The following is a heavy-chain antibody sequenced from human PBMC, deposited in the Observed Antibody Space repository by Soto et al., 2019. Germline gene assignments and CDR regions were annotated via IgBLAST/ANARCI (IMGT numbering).Heavy chain of an antibody. J-gene: IGHJ4*02. CDR2: IWYDGSNK. V-gene: IGHV3-33*01. D-gene: IGHD3-10*01. CDR3: ARGGRDRGVTDY. Sequence: QVQLVESGGGVVQPGRSLRLSCAASGFTFSAYVMHWVRQAPGKGLEWVAVIWYDGSNKYYADSVKGRFTISRDNSKNTLYLKMNSLRAEDTAVYYCARGGRDRGVTDYWGQGTLVTVSS. CDR1: GFTFSAYV.